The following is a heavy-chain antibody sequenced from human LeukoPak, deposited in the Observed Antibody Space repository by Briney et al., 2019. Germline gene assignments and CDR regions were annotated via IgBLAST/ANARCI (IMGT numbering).Heavy chain of an antibody. Sequence: GGSLRLSCAASGFTFSDYYMSWIRQAPGKGLEWVSYISNSGNTIYYADSVKGRFTISRDNAKNSLYLQMYSLRAEDTAAYYCSAGEGYYDSSDYYSAWAFNVWGQGTMVTVSS. CDR2: ISNSGNTI. V-gene: IGHV3-11*04. D-gene: IGHD3-22*01. J-gene: IGHJ3*01. CDR1: GFTFSDYY. CDR3: SAGEGYYDSSDYYSAWAFNV.